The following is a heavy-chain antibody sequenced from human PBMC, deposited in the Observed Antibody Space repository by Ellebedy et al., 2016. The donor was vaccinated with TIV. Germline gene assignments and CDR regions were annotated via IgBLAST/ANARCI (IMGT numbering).Heavy chain of an antibody. J-gene: IGHJ4*02. CDR1: GGSISSVSYY. D-gene: IGHD6-13*01. V-gene: IGHV3-53*01. CDR3: AKLSGVLSWYADY. Sequence: PSETLSLTCSVSGGSISSVSYYWGWIRQPPGKGLEWVSVISNGGDTTYADSVKGRFTISRDNSKRTLYLQMNSLRADDTAIYYCAKLSGVLSWYADYWGLGARVTVSS. CDR2: ISNGGDT.